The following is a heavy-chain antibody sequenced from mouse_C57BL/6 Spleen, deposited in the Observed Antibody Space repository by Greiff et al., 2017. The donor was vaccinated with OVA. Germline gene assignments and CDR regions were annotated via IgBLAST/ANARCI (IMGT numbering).Heavy chain of an antibody. CDR2: ISGGGGNT. CDR3: ARHNYDYSYFDY. CDR1: GFTFSSYT. D-gene: IGHD2-4*01. Sequence: DVQLQESGGGLVKPGGSLKLSCAASGFTFSSYTMSWVRQTPEKRLEWVATISGGGGNTYYPDSVKGRFTISRDNAKNTLYLQMSSLRSEDTALYYCARHNYDYSYFDYWGQGTTLTVSS. V-gene: IGHV5-9*01. J-gene: IGHJ2*01.